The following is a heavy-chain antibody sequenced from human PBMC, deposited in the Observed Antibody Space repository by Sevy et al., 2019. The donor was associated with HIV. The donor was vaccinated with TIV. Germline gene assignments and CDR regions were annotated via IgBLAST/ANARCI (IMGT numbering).Heavy chain of an antibody. J-gene: IGHJ4*02. CDR2: ISSSSSTI. CDR3: ARDGYYYDSSGYYY. V-gene: IGHV3-48*01. D-gene: IGHD3-22*01. Sequence: GRSLRLSCAASGFTFSNYSMNWVRQAPGKGLEWVSYISSSSSTIYYADSVKGRFTISRDNAKNSLFLQMNSLRAEDTAVYYCARDGYYYDSSGYYYWGQGALVTVSS. CDR1: GFTFSNYS.